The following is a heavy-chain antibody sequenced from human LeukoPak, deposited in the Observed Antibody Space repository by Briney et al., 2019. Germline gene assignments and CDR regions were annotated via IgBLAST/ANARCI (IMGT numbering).Heavy chain of an antibody. CDR1: GFTFSDYY. Sequence: GGSLRLSCAASGFTFSDYYMSWIRQAPGKGPEWVSYISSSSSYTNYADSVKGRFTISRDNAKNSLYLQMNSLRAEDTAVYYCAQARGSGSYPFGYWGQGTLVTASS. D-gene: IGHD3-10*01. CDR3: AQARGSGSYPFGY. J-gene: IGHJ4*02. CDR2: ISSSSSYT. V-gene: IGHV3-11*06.